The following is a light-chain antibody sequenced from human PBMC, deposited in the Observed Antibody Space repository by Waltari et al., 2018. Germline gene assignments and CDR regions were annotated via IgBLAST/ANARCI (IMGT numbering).Light chain of an antibody. V-gene: IGKV3-11*01. CDR1: QSVSSY. J-gene: IGKJ2*01. CDR3: QQRSNWLYT. Sequence: EIVLTQSPATLSLSPGERATLSCRASQSVSSYLAWYQQKPGQAPRLLNYEASNRATGIPARFSGSGSGTDFTLTISSLEPEDFAVYYCQQRSNWLYTFGQGTKVEIK. CDR2: EAS.